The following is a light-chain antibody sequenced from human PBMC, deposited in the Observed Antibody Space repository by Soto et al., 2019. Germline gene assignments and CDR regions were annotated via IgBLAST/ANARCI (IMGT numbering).Light chain of an antibody. V-gene: IGLV2-14*01. Sequence: QPVLTQPASVSGSPGQSITISCTGTCSDVGGYNYVSWYQQHPGKAPKLMIYEVSNRPSGVSNRFSGSKSGNTASLTISGLQAEDEADYYCSSYTSSSTRVFGTGTKVTV. CDR2: EVS. J-gene: IGLJ1*01. CDR1: CSDVGGYNY. CDR3: SSYTSSSTRV.